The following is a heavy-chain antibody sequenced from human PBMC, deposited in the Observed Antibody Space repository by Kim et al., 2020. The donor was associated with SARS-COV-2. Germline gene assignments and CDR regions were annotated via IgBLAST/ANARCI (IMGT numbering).Heavy chain of an antibody. J-gene: IGHJ6*01. Sequence: GGSLRLSCAASGFTFSDSYMSWIRQAPGKGLEWVSYISSSSSYTNYAYSVPGRFTFSSDNAKNALSLQMNSLRVEDTDASYCVSVGYDYVWGSYGVDYY. V-gene: IGHV3-11*03. CDR1: GFTFSDSY. CDR2: ISSSSSYT. D-gene: IGHD3-16*01. CDR3: VSVGYDYVWGSYGVDYY.